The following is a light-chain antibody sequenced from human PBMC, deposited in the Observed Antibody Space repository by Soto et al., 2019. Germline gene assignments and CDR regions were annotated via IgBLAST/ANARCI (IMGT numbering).Light chain of an antibody. J-gene: IGLJ1*01. CDR2: EVS. V-gene: IGLV2-23*02. CDR3: CSYAVTSTYV. Sequence: QSVLXQPASVSGSPGQSITISCTGTSSDVGSYNLVSWYQQHPGKAPKLMIYEVSKRPSGVSNRFSGSKSGNTASLTISGLQAEDEADYYCCSYAVTSTYVFGTGTKVTVL. CDR1: SSDVGSYNL.